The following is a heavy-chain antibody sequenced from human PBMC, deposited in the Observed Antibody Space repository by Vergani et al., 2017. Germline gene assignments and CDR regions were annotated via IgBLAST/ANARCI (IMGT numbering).Heavy chain of an antibody. CDR3: ARDNGGNTRAEDWYFDL. J-gene: IGHJ2*01. V-gene: IGHV3-48*03. D-gene: IGHD4-23*01. Sequence: EVQLEESGGGLVQPGGSLRLSCAASGFTFSSYEMNWVRQAPGKGLEWVSYISSSSSYIYYADSVKGRFTISRDNAKNSLYLQMNSLRAEDTAVYYCARDNGGNTRAEDWYFDLWGRGTLVTVSS. CDR1: GFTFSSYE. CDR2: ISSSSSYI.